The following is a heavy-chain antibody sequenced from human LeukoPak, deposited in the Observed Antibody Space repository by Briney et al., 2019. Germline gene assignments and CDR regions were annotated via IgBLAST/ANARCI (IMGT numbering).Heavy chain of an antibody. CDR1: GFTFSSYA. CDR2: ISASGGST. Sequence: GGSLRLSCAASGFTFSSYAMSWVSQAPGKGLEWVSAISASGGSTYYADSMKGRFTISRDNSKNTLYLQMNSLRAEDTAVYYCARNGEYCSSTSCGDYWGQGTLVTVSS. CDR3: ARNGEYCSSTSCGDY. J-gene: IGHJ4*02. D-gene: IGHD2-2*01. V-gene: IGHV3-23*01.